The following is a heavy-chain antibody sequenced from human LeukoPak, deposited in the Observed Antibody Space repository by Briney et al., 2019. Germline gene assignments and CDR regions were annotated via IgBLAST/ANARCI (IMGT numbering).Heavy chain of an antibody. J-gene: IGHJ6*02. CDR2: FDPEDGET. Sequence: ASVKVSCKVSGYTLTELSMHWVRQAPGKGLEWMGGFDPEDGETIYAQKFQGRVTMTEDTSTDTAYMELSSLRSEDTAVYYCATDTPDYYGMDVWGQETTVTVSS. V-gene: IGHV1-24*01. CDR1: GYTLTELS. CDR3: ATDTPDYYGMDV.